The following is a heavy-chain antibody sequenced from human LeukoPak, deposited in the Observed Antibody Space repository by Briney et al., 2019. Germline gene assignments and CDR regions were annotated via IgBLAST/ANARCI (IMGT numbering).Heavy chain of an antibody. CDR2: ISGSGGST. V-gene: IGHV3-23*01. D-gene: IGHD6-13*01. J-gene: IGHJ4*02. CDR1: GFTFSSYA. Sequence: PGGSLRLSCAASGFTFSSYAMSWVRQAPGKGLEWVSGISGSGGSTYYADSVKGRFTIPRDNSRNTLYLQMNSPRAEDTAVYYCATLPGYSSGWYEVNYWGQGTLVTVSS. CDR3: ATLPGYSSGWYEVNY.